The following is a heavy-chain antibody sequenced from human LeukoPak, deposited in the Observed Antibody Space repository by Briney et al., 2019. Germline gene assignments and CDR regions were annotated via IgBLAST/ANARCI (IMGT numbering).Heavy chain of an antibody. CDR2: IYHSGST. J-gene: IGHJ5*02. V-gene: IGHV4-4*02. Sequence: SETLSLTCAVSGGSISSSNWWSWVRQPPGKGLEWIGEIYHSGSTNYNPSLKSRVTISVDTSKNQFSLKLSSVTAADTAVYYCASSDYDFWSGYRNNWFDPWGQGTLVTVSS. CDR1: GGSISSSNW. CDR3: ASSDYDFWSGYRNNWFDP. D-gene: IGHD3-3*01.